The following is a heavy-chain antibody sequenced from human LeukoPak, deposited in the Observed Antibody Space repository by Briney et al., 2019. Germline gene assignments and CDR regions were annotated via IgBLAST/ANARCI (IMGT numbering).Heavy chain of an antibody. CDR3: ARDPRVSSGWQFDC. V-gene: IGHV6-1*01. CDR2: TFYRSNWYN. D-gene: IGHD6-19*01. J-gene: IGHJ4*02. Sequence: WLRQAPGQELEWIGSTFYRSNWYNDSAVSVKSLISISPDTSKNQFSLQLNSVNPDDTAVYYCARDPRVSSGWQFDCWGQGTLVTVSS.